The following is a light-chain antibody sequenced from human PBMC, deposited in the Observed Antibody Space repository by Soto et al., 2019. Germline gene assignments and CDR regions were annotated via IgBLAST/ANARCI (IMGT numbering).Light chain of an antibody. Sequence: DIVMTQSPDSLAVSLGERATINCKSGQSVLYSSNKKNYLAWYQQKSGQSPKVLIYWASTRESGVPDRFSGSGSGTDFTLTISSLQAEDAAVYYCQQSYSTPRTFGQGTKVEIK. CDR2: WAS. CDR3: QQSYSTPRT. CDR1: QSVLYSSNKKNY. J-gene: IGKJ1*01. V-gene: IGKV4-1*01.